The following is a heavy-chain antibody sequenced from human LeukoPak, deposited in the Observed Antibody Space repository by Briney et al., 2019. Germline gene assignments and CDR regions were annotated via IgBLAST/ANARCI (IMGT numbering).Heavy chain of an antibody. CDR2: ISSSGSTI. D-gene: IGHD2-2*03. V-gene: IGHV3-48*03. J-gene: IGHJ3*02. CDR3: ARTGYCSSTSCYADAFDI. Sequence: LTGGSLRLSCAVSGFTYSSYEMNWVRQAPGKGLEWVSYISSSGSTIYYADSVKGRFTISRDNAKNSLYLQMNSLRAEDTAVYYCARTGYCSSTSCYADAFDIWGQGTMVTVSS. CDR1: GFTYSSYE.